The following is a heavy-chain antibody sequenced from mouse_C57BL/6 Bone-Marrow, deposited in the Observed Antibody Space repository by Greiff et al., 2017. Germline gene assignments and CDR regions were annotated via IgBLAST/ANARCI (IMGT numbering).Heavy chain of an antibody. J-gene: IGHJ4*01. Sequence: DVKLVESGGGLVQPGASLRLSCAASGFTFTDYYMSWVRQPPGKAPEWLALIRNKANGYTTEYTASVKGRFTISRDNSQNILYLQMNTLRAEDSATYYCVKARDDYDGYAMDYWGQGTSVTVSS. V-gene: IGHV7-4*01. CDR2: IRNKANGYTT. CDR1: GFTFTDYY. CDR3: VKARDDYDGYAMDY. D-gene: IGHD2-4*01.